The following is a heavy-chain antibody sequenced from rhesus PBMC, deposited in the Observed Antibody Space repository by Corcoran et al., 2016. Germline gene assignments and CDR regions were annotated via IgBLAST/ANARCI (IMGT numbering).Heavy chain of an antibody. J-gene: IGHJ4*01. V-gene: IGHV4-106*01. CDR1: GGSISDDYY. CDR2: IYGSGGGT. Sequence: QVQLQESGPGLVKPSETLSLTCAVSGGSISDDYYWSWIRKHPGKGLGWIGYIYGSGGGTKYNPSLKNQVTILIDTSTNQCSRKRSSVTAADTAVYYCARSKGVTLFDYWGQGVLVTVSS. CDR3: ARSKGVTLFDY. D-gene: IGHD4-23*01.